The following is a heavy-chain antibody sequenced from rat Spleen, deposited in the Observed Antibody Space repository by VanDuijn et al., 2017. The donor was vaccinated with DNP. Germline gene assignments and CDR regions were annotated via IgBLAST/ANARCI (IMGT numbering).Heavy chain of an antibody. CDR1: GYTFTSNY. D-gene: IGHD3-1*01. V-gene: IGHV1-43*01. CDR3: ARWGPFAY. J-gene: IGHJ3*01. CDR2: IHTGSGGS. Sequence: QVQLQQSGTELAKPGSSVKISCKASGYTFTSNYIGWIKQTTGQGLQYVGYIHTGSGGSSYSEKFRGKATLTVDKSSRTAFMQLSSLTPDDSAVYYCARWGPFAYWGQGTLVTVSS.